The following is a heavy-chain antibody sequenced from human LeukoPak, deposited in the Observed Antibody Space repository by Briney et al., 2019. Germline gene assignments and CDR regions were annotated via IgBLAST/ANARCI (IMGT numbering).Heavy chain of an antibody. CDR1: GGTFSSYA. D-gene: IGHD3-22*01. Sequence: SVKVSCKASGGTFSSYAISWVRQAPGQGLEWMGGIIPIFGTANYAQKFQGRVTITTDESTSTAYMELSSLRSEDKAVYYCARGRITMIVPGAFDIWGQGTMVTVSS. J-gene: IGHJ3*02. CDR3: ARGRITMIVPGAFDI. V-gene: IGHV1-69*05. CDR2: IIPIFGTA.